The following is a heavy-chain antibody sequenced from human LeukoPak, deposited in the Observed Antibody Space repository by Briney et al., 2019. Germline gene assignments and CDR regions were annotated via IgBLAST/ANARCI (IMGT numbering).Heavy chain of an antibody. J-gene: IGHJ5*02. CDR2: ISSSSSTI. Sequence: GGSLRLSCAASGFTFSSYSMNWVRQAPGKGLEWVSYISSSSSTIYYADSVKGRFTISRDNAKNSLYLQMNSLRAEDTAVYYYASPRIPTGFDPWGQGTLVTVSS. CDR1: GFTFSSYS. CDR3: ASPRIPTGFDP. V-gene: IGHV3-48*01.